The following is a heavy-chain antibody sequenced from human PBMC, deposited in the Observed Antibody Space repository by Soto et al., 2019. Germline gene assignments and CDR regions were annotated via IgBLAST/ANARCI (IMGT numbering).Heavy chain of an antibody. D-gene: IGHD3-3*01. V-gene: IGHV4-59*01. CDR1: GGSISSYY. CDR2: IYYSGST. Sequence: SETLSLTCTVSGGSISSYYWSWIRQPPGKGLEWIGYIYYSGSTNYNPSLKSRVTISVDTSKNQFSLKLSSVTAADTAVYYCARSPDYDFWSGYYFWFDPWGQGTLVTVSS. J-gene: IGHJ5*02. CDR3: ARSPDYDFWSGYYFWFDP.